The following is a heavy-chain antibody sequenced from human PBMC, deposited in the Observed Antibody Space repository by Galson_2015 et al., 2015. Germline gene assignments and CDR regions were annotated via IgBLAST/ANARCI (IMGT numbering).Heavy chain of an antibody. Sequence: SLRLSCAASGFTVSSNYMSWVRQAPGKGLEWVSVIYSGGSTYYADSVKGRFTISRDNSKNTLYLQMNSLRAEDTAVYYCARLGGMGERYFDWLSDPFDYWGQGTLVTVSS. CDR2: IYSGGST. J-gene: IGHJ4*02. D-gene: IGHD3-9*01. CDR3: ARLGGMGERYFDWLSDPFDY. V-gene: IGHV3-53*01. CDR1: GFTVSSNY.